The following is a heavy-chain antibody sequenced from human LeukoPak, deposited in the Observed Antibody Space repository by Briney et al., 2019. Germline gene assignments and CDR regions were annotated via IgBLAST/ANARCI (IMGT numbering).Heavy chain of an antibody. V-gene: IGHV1-2*02. J-gene: IGHJ4*02. CDR1: GYTFTGYY. CDR2: INPNSGGT. CDR3: ARDPIAAAGTIGMGDY. Sequence: APVKVSCKASGYTFTGYYMHWVRQAPGQGLEWMGWINPNSGGTNYAQKFQGRVTMTRDTSISTAYMELSRLRSDDTAVYYCARDPIAAAGTIGMGDYWGQGTLVTVSS. D-gene: IGHD6-13*01.